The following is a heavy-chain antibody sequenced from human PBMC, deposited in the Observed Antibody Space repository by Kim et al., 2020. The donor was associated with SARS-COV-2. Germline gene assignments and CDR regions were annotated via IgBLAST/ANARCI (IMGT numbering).Heavy chain of an antibody. J-gene: IGHJ6*02. CDR3: AKDRDPYYYYYGMDV. CDR2: IWYDGSNK. Sequence: GGSLRLSCAASGFTFSSYGMHWVRQAPGKGLEWVAVIWYDGSNKYYADSVKGRFTISRDNSKNTLYLQMNSLRAEDTAVYYCAKDRDPYYYYYGMDVWGQGTTVTVSS. CDR1: GFTFSSYG. V-gene: IGHV3-33*06.